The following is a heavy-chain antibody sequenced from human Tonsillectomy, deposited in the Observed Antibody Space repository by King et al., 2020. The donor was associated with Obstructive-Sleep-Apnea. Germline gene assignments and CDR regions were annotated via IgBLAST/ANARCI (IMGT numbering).Heavy chain of an antibody. CDR2: SYYSGST. CDR3: ARAIAAGGTGYAFDI. D-gene: IGHD6-13*01. CDR1: GGSISSSSYY. V-gene: IGHV4-39*07. J-gene: IGHJ3*02. Sequence: LQLQESGPGLVKPSETLSLTCTVSGGSISSSSYYWGWIRQPPGKGLEWIGTSYYSGSTYHNSSLKSRVTISVDTSKNQFSLKLSSVTAADTAVYYCARAIAAGGTGYAFDIWGQGTMATVSS.